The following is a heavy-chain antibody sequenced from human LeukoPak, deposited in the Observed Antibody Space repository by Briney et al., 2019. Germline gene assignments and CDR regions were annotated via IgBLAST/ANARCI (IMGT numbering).Heavy chain of an antibody. J-gene: IGHJ4*02. Sequence: PGRSLRLSCAASGFTFDDYAMHWVRQAPGKGLEWVSGISWNSGSIGYADSVKGRFTISRDNAKNSLYLQMNSLRAEDTALYYCAKDVYNYYDTSGYYSWGQGTQVTVSS. V-gene: IGHV3-9*01. D-gene: IGHD3-22*01. CDR1: GFTFDDYA. CDR3: AKDVYNYYDTSGYYS. CDR2: ISWNSGSI.